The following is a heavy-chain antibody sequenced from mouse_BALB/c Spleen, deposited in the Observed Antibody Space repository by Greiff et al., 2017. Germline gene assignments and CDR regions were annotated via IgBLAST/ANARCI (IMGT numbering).Heavy chain of an antibody. V-gene: IGHV5-9-4*01. D-gene: IGHD3-1*01. CDR1: GFTFSSYA. J-gene: IGHJ2*01. CDR3: ARELGGNYFDY. CDR2: ISSGGSYT. Sequence: EVKLVESGGGLVKPGGSLKLSCAASGFTFSSYAMSWVRQSPEKRLEWVAEISSGGSYTYYPDTVTGRFTISRDNAKNTLYLEMSSLRSEDTAMYYCARELGGNYFDYWGQGTTLTVSS.